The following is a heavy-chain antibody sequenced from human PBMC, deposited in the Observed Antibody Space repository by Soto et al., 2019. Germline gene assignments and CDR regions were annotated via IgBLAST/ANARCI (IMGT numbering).Heavy chain of an antibody. CDR1: GFTFSDYY. J-gene: IGHJ5*02. CDR3: ARDARPFLEWLLGWFDP. V-gene: IGHV3-11*01. CDR2: ISSSGSTI. D-gene: IGHD3-3*01. Sequence: QVQLVESGGGLVKPGGSLRLSCAASGFTFSDYYMSWIRQGPGKGLEWVSYISSSGSTIYYADSVKGRFTISRDNAKNSLYLQMNSLRAEDTAVYYCARDARPFLEWLLGWFDPWGQGTLVTVSS.